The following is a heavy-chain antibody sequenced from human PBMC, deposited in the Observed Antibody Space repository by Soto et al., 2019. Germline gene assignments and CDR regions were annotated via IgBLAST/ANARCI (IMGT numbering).Heavy chain of an antibody. CDR1: GFTFSNYW. J-gene: IGHJ4*02. Sequence: GGSLRLSCAASGFTFSNYWMSWVRQAPGKGLEWVANIKQDGREEYYVGSVKGRLTIARDNARNTLHLQMNSLRAEDTAVYFCTRGDGDRYDGNGYLGRHSGQGTLVIASS. CDR2: IKQDGREE. V-gene: IGHV3-7*04. CDR3: TRGDGDRYDGNGYLGRH. D-gene: IGHD5-18*01.